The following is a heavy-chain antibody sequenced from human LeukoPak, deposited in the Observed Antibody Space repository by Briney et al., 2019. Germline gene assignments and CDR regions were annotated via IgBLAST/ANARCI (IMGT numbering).Heavy chain of an antibody. J-gene: IGHJ4*02. V-gene: IGHV3-23*01. CDR1: GFTFRCYA. CDR2: LSGSGSST. CDR3: AKDRENSGRAFDF. Sequence: HPGGSLRLSCAASGFTFRCYAMSWVRQAPGKGLEWVSLLSGSGSSTYYADSVKGQFTISRDNSKNTLYLQMNSLRAEDTAVYYCAKDRENSGRAFDFWGQGTLVTVSS. D-gene: IGHD2-15*01.